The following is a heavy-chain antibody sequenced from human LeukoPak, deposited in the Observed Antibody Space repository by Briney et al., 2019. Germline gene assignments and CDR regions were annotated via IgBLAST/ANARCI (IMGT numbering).Heavy chain of an antibody. J-gene: IGHJ4*02. CDR1: GSTFSIYG. CDR3: ARDLEAVAGTWGIVDY. D-gene: IGHD6-19*01. Sequence: PPGGSLRLSCAASGSTFSIYGMNWVRQAPGKGLEWVSYISSSSSTIYYADSVKGRFTISRDNAKNSLYLQMNSLRAEDTAVYYCARDLEAVAGTWGIVDYWGQGTLVTVSS. V-gene: IGHV3-48*01. CDR2: ISSSSSTI.